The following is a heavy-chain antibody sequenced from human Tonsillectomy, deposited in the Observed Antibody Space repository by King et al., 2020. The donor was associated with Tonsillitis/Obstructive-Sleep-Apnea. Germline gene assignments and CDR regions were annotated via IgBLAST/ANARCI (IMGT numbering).Heavy chain of an antibody. J-gene: IGHJ5*02. Sequence: VQLQQWGAGLLKPSETLSLICAVYGGSFSGYYWNWIRQPPGKGLEWIGEINHGGSTNYNPSLKSRVTISVDTSKTQFSLKLSSVTAADTAVYYCASLFASYRMRNLHGYYNCFDPGGQGTLLTVSS. V-gene: IGHV4-34*01. CDR2: INHGGST. D-gene: IGHD2-2*03. CDR1: GGSFSGYY. CDR3: ASLFASYRMRNLHGYYNCFDP.